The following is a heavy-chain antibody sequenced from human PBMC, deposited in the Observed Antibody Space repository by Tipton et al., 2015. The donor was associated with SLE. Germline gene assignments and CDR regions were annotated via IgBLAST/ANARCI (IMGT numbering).Heavy chain of an antibody. Sequence: SGFTFSSYAMHWVRQAPGKGLEWVAVISYDGSNKYYADSVKGRFTISRDNSKNTLYLQMNSLRAEDTAVYYCARDRYSSSSSSGWFDPWGQGTLVTVSS. V-gene: IGHV3-30*04. CDR3: ARDRYSSSSSSGWFDP. D-gene: IGHD6-6*01. CDR2: ISYDGSNK. CDR1: GFTFSSYA. J-gene: IGHJ5*02.